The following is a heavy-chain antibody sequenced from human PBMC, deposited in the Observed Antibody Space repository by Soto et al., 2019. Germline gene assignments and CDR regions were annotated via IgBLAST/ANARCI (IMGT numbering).Heavy chain of an antibody. V-gene: IGHV3-30*18. CDR2: ITYDGGSE. D-gene: IGHD6-19*01. CDR1: GFTLSSCG. CDR3: EQEQSSGYYRVVDY. J-gene: IGHJ4*02. Sequence: QVQVVESGGGVVQPGRSLRLSCAASGFTLSSCGMHWVRQAPGKGLEWVGVITYDGGSEHYADFVKGRFTISRDSSENTVYLQMNSLRVEDSAVYYCEQEQSSGYYRVVDYWGQGTLVTVSS.